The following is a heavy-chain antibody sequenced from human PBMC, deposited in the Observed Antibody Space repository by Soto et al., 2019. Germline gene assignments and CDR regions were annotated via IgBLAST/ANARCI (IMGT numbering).Heavy chain of an antibody. V-gene: IGHV4-31*03. CDR1: GGSISSGGYY. CDR3: ARTFFQVPFGELLYEYNWFDP. D-gene: IGHD3-10*01. J-gene: IGHJ5*02. Sequence: PSETLSLTCTVSGGSISSGGYYWSWIRQHPGKGLEWIGYIYYSGSTYYNPSLKSRVTISVDTSKNQFSLKLSSVTAADTAVYYCARTFFQVPFGELLYEYNWFDPWGQGTLVTVSS. CDR2: IYYSGST.